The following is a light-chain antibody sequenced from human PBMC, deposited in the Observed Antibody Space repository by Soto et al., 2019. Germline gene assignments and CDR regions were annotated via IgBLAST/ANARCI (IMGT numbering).Light chain of an antibody. J-gene: IGLJ3*02. CDR1: SSDVGGYNY. CDR3: SSYTASGTPV. Sequence: QSALTQPASVSGSPGQSITSSCTGTSSDVGGYNYLSWYQQHPGKAPKVMIYEVSNRPSGVSNRFSGSKSGNTASLTISGLQAEDEAEYFCSSYTASGTPVFGGGTKLTVL. V-gene: IGLV2-14*01. CDR2: EVS.